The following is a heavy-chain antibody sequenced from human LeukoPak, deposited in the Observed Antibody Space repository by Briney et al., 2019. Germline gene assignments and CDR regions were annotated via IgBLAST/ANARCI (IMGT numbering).Heavy chain of an antibody. CDR2: ISGSGGST. CDR3: AKADMIVVAFDP. D-gene: IGHD3-22*01. Sequence: GGSLRLSCAASGFTFNSYAMSWVRQAPGKGLEWVSAISGSGGSTYYADSVKGRFTISRDNSKNTLYLQMNSLRAEDTAVYYCAKADMIVVAFDPWGQGTLVTVSS. CDR1: GFTFNSYA. J-gene: IGHJ5*02. V-gene: IGHV3-23*01.